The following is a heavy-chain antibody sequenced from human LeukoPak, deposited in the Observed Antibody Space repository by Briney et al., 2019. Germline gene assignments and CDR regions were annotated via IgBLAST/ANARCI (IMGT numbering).Heavy chain of an antibody. D-gene: IGHD1-14*01. J-gene: IGHJ4*02. Sequence: GGSLRLSCVASGFTVSSNYMAWVRQAPGKGLGWVSVIYNDGRTYYADSVKGRFTMSRHNSQNTLFLQMNSLRPEDTALYYCARTPLHPTISHFDCWGQGTLVTVSS. V-gene: IGHV3-53*04. CDR1: GFTVSSNY. CDR3: ARTPLHPTISHFDC. CDR2: IYNDGRT.